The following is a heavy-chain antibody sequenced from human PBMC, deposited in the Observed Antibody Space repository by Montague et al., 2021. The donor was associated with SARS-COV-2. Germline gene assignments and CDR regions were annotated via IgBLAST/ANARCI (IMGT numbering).Heavy chain of an antibody. J-gene: IGHJ3*02. CDR2: IYYSGST. CDR3: ARRGRKLLPVATTIGGFDI. V-gene: IGHV4-59*08. Sequence: SETLSLTCTVSGGSISSYYWSWIRQPPGKGLEWIGYIYYSGSTXXXPSXXXRVTISVDTSKNQFSLKLSSVTAADTAVYYCARRGRKLLPVATTIGGFDIWGQGTMVTVSS. D-gene: IGHD5-12*01. CDR1: GGSISSYY.